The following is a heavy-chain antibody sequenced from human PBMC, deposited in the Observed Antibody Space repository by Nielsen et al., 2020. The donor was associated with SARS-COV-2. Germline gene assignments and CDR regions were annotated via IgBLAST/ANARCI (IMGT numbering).Heavy chain of an antibody. D-gene: IGHD3-10*01. CDR1: GFTFSSYG. Sequence: GESLKISCAASGFTFSSYGMDWVRQAPGKGLEWVAVIWSDGSTNYYADSVKGRFTISRDNSKNTLYLQMNSLRAEDTAVYYCAKIQIGRSGDQYYFDYWGQGTLVTVSS. J-gene: IGHJ4*02. CDR3: AKIQIGRSGDQYYFDY. V-gene: IGHV3-33*06. CDR2: IWSDGSTN.